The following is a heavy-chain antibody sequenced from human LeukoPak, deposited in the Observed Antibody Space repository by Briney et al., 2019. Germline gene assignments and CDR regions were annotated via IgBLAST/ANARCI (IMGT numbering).Heavy chain of an antibody. D-gene: IGHD1-26*01. Sequence: PGWSLRLSCAASGFTFSTYWMTCVRQAPGKCLEWVANIKQDGSEKYYVDSVKGRFTIARENAMNSLYLQMNSLRAEDTAVYYCARDVGAVDYWGQGTLVTVSS. V-gene: IGHV3-7*04. J-gene: IGHJ4*02. CDR2: IKQDGSEK. CDR1: GFTFSTYW. CDR3: ARDVGAVDY.